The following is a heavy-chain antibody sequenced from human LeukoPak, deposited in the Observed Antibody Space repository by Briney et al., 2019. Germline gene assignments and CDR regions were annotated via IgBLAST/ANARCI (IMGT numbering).Heavy chain of an antibody. Sequence: GESLKISRKGSGYSFTSYWIGWVRQMPGKGLEWMGIIYPGDSDTRYSPSFQGQVTISADKSISTAYLQWSSLKASDTAMYYCARPYCSGGSCYSGYAFDIWGQGTMVTVSS. D-gene: IGHD2-15*01. J-gene: IGHJ3*02. V-gene: IGHV5-51*01. CDR1: GYSFTSYW. CDR3: ARPYCSGGSCYSGYAFDI. CDR2: IYPGDSDT.